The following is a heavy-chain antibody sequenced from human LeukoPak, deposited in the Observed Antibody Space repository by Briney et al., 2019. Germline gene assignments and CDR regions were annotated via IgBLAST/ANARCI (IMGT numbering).Heavy chain of an antibody. J-gene: IGHJ3*02. CDR1: GFTFSSNA. Sequence: GESLRLSCTASGFTFSSNAMSWVRQAPGKGLEWLSGISDSGYYPYYPDSAKGRFFISRENSKNTLYLQMNSLRAEDTAVYYCAKGPNSRGSNDAFDIWGRGTRVTVSS. D-gene: IGHD3-22*01. CDR3: AKGPNSRGSNDAFDI. CDR2: ISDSGYYP. V-gene: IGHV3-23*01.